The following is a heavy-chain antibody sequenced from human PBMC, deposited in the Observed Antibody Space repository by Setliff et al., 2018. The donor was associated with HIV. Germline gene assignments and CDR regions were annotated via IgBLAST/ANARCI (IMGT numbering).Heavy chain of an antibody. Sequence: SETLSLTCAVSGDSINSGTYYWSWIRQPAGKGLEWIGRLHLSGDTNYNPSLKSRVTMSIDTSKNQFSLKLSSVTAADTAVYYCARDNSYYYGSGSHYWYGMDVWSQGTTVTVSS. D-gene: IGHD3-10*01. CDR3: ARDNSYYYGSGSHYWYGMDV. CDR1: GDSINSGTYY. J-gene: IGHJ6*01. V-gene: IGHV4-61*02. CDR2: LHLSGDT.